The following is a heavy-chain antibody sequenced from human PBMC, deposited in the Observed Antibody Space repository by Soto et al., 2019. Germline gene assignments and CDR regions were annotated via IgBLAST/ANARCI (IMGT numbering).Heavy chain of an antibody. CDR2: IGTAGDT. V-gene: IGHV3-13*01. CDR1: GFTFSSYD. D-gene: IGHD6-19*01. CDR3: AREWGKYSSGWYIPYGMDV. Sequence: GGSLRLSCTASGFTFSSYDMHWVRQATGKGLERVSAIGTAGDTYYPGSVKGRFTISRENAKNSLYLQMNSLRAGDTAVYYYAREWGKYSSGWYIPYGMDVWGQGTTVTVSS. J-gene: IGHJ6*02.